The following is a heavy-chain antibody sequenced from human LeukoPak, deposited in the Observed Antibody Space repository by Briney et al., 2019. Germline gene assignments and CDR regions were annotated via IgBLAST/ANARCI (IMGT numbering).Heavy chain of an antibody. CDR3: AKKFVGSGYYPFDY. V-gene: IGHV3-23*01. Sequence: GRSLRLSCAASGFTFSSYAMSWVRQAPGKGLEWVSAISGSGGSTYYADSVKGRFTISRDNSKNTLYLQMNSLRAEDTAVYYCAKKFVGSGYYPFDYWGQGTLVTVSS. D-gene: IGHD3-3*01. J-gene: IGHJ4*02. CDR2: ISGSGGST. CDR1: GFTFSSYA.